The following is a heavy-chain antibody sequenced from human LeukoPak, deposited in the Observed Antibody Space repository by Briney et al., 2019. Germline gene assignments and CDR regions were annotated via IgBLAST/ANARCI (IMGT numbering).Heavy chain of an antibody. CDR1: GFTFSSFW. CDR3: AREGILRSFDY. Sequence: GGSLRLSCAASGFTFSSFWMTWVRRAPGKGLEWVANIKQDGGEKYFLDSVRRRFTISRDNAKNSLYLQMSNLRVEDTALYYCAREGILRSFDYWGQGTLVTVSS. CDR2: IKQDGGEK. J-gene: IGHJ4*02. V-gene: IGHV3-7*04. D-gene: IGHD5-12*01.